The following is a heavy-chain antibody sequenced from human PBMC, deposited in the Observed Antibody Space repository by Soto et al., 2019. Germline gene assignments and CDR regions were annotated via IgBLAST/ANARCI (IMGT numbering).Heavy chain of an antibody. J-gene: IGHJ3*02. D-gene: IGHD4-17*01. CDR3: ARQDYGHAFDI. V-gene: IGHV4-59*08. CDR1: GGSISSYY. CDR2: IYYSGST. Sequence: SETLSLTCTVSGGSISSYYWSWIRQPPGKGLEWIGYIYYSGSTNYNPSLKSRVTISVDTSRNQFSLKLSSVTAADTAVYYCARQDYGHAFDIWGQGTMFTVSS.